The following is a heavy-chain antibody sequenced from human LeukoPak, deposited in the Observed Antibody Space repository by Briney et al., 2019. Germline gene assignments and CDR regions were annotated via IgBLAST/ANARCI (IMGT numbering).Heavy chain of an antibody. Sequence: ASVKVSCKASGYTFTSYDISWVRQAPGQGLEWMGWISAYNDKTNYAQKLQGRVTMTTDTSTSTAYMELRSLRSDDTAVYYCARDHDGPGYYGMDVWGQGTTVTVSS. J-gene: IGHJ6*02. D-gene: IGHD3-3*01. CDR1: GYTFTSYD. CDR2: ISAYNDKT. V-gene: IGHV1-18*01. CDR3: ARDHDGPGYYGMDV.